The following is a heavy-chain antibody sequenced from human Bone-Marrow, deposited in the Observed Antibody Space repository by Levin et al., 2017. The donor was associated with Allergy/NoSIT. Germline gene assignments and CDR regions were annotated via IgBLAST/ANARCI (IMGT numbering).Heavy chain of an antibody. CDR3: ARDGMVRGVIPFKDY. D-gene: IGHD3-10*01. J-gene: IGHJ4*02. Sequence: AGGSLRLSCAASGFTFSSYSMNWVRQAPGKGLEWVSSISSSSSYIYYADSVKGRFTISRDNAKNSLYLQMNSLRAEDTAVYYCARDGMVRGVIPFKDYWGQGTLVTVSS. CDR2: ISSSSSYI. V-gene: IGHV3-21*01. CDR1: GFTFSSYS.